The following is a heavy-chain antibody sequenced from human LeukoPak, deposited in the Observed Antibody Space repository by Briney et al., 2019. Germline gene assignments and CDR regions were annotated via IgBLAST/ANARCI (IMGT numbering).Heavy chain of an antibody. Sequence: GSLRLSCAASGFTFSSYAMSWVRQPPGKGLEWIGYIYYSGSTNYNPSLKSRVTISVDTSKNQFSLKLSSVTAADTAVYYCARENAVRRYFDYWGQGTLVTVSS. D-gene: IGHD3-10*01. J-gene: IGHJ4*02. CDR2: IYYSGST. CDR3: ARENAVRRYFDY. CDR1: GFTFSSYA. V-gene: IGHV4-59*01.